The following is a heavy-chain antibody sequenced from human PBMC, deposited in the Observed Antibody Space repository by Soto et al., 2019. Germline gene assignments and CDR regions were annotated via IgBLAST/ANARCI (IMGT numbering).Heavy chain of an antibody. Sequence: PSETLSLTCTVSGGSISSSNYYWGWIRQPPGKGLEWIGSIYYSGSTYYNPSLKSRVTISVDTSKNQFSLKLSSVTAADTAVYYCARLSYCGSRQYYYYGMDVWGQGTTVTVSS. D-gene: IGHD3-10*01. CDR3: ARLSYCGSRQYYYYGMDV. CDR1: GGSISSSNYY. CDR2: IYYSGST. V-gene: IGHV4-39*01. J-gene: IGHJ6*02.